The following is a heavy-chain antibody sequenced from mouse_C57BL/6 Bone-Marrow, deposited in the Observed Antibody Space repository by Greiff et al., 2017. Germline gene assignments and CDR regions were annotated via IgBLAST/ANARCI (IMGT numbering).Heavy chain of an antibody. J-gene: IGHJ2*01. CDR3: TTGYYGSSYSY. D-gene: IGHD1-1*01. Sequence: EVKLVESGAELVRPGASVKLSCTASGFTINDDYMHGVKQRPEQGLEWIGWVDPENGDTEYASKFQGKATITADTSSNTAYLQLSSLTSEDTAVYYCTTGYYGSSYSYWGQGTTLTVSS. CDR2: VDPENGDT. CDR1: GFTINDDY. V-gene: IGHV14-4*01.